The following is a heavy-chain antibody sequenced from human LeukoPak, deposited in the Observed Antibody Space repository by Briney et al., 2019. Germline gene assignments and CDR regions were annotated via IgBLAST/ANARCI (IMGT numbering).Heavy chain of an antibody. CDR1: GGSFSGYY. CDR3: ARETLDYSYFDY. J-gene: IGHJ4*02. CDR2: IYYSGST. D-gene: IGHD4-11*01. Sequence: PSETLSLTCAVYGGSFSGYYWSWIRQPPGKGLEWIGYIYYSGSTNYNPSLKSRVTISVDTSKNQFSLKLSSVTAADTAVYYCARETLDYSYFDYWGQGTLVTVSS. V-gene: IGHV4-59*01.